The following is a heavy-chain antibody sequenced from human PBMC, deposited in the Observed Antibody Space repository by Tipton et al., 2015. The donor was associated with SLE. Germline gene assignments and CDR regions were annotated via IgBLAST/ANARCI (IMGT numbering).Heavy chain of an antibody. D-gene: IGHD2-8*01. J-gene: IGHJ5*02. CDR3: ARHDTNYGRNWFDP. CDR2: ITNDGNT. CDR1: GGSISSYY. Sequence: TLSLTCTVSGGSISSYYWDWIRQPPGKGPEWIRRITNDGNTYYIPSLQSRVTMSVDTSKNHFSLKLSSVTAADTAVYYCARHDTNYGRNWFDPWGQGTLVTVSS. V-gene: IGHV4-39*01.